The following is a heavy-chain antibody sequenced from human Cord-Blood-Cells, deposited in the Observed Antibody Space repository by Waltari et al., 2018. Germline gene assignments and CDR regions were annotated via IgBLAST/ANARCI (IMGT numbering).Heavy chain of an antibody. V-gene: IGHV1-2*02. D-gene: IGHD1-26*01. CDR2: INPNSVGT. Sequence: QVQLVQSGAEVKKPGASVKVSCKASGYTFTGYYMHWVRQAPGHGLGWMGWINPNSVGTNYAQKFQGRVTMTRDTSISTAYMELSRLRSDDTAVYYCARGEWELLRDAFDIWGQGTMVTVSS. CDR3: ARGEWELLRDAFDI. J-gene: IGHJ3*02. CDR1: GYTFTGYY.